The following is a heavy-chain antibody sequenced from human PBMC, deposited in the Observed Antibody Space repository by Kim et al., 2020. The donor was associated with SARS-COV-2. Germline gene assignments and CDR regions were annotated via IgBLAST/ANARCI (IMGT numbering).Heavy chain of an antibody. CDR1: GYNFGYYW. Sequence: GESLKISCKGSGYNFGYYWIGWVRHMPGKGLEWMGMIYPGDSDTKYSPSFQGQVTISADESISTAFLQWSSLKASDSAIYYCARHDTLWFGGLSNLTPADSWGQGTLVTVPS. D-gene: IGHD3-10*01. CDR3: ARHDTLWFGGLSNLTPADS. V-gene: IGHV5-51*01. CDR2: IYPGDSDT. J-gene: IGHJ4*02.